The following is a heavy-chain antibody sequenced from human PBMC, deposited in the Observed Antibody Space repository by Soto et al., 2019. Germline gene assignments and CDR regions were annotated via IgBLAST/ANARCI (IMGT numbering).Heavy chain of an antibody. V-gene: IGHV4-4*02. J-gene: IGHJ4*02. Sequence: QVQLEESGPGLVKPSGTLSLTCAVSGGSISTDNWWSWVRQPPGKGLEWVGEIYHTGNTNYNPSLKSRLTISIDKSKDQFSLDVTFVTAADTAVYYCARGGRWLFDCWGQGALVTVSS. D-gene: IGHD6-19*01. CDR3: ARGGRWLFDC. CDR1: GGSISTDNW. CDR2: IYHTGNT.